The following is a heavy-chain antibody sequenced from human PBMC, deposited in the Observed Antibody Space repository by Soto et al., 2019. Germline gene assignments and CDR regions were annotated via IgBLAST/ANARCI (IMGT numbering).Heavy chain of an antibody. D-gene: IGHD3-10*01. CDR2: VYSSGNT. J-gene: IGHJ6*02. CDR1: GGSISSGDYY. V-gene: IGHV4-30-4*01. Sequence: QVQLQESGPGLVKPSQTLSLTCSVSGGSISSGDYYWNWIRQPPGKGLEWIGYVYSSGNTYYNPSLRSRVTISLDRSDNQFSLKLSFVTAADTAVYYCARDRYYGSGTYYNFYYGMDVWGQGTTVTVSS. CDR3: ARDRYYGSGTYYNFYYGMDV.